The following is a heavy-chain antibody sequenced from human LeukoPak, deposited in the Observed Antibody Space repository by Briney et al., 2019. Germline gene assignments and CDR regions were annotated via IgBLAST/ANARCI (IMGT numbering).Heavy chain of an antibody. D-gene: IGHD3-3*01. CDR2: IYSGGST. J-gene: IGHJ4*02. V-gene: IGHV3-66*02. CDR3: AREEEWLSS. CDR1: GFTVSSNY. Sequence: WGSLRLSCAASGFTVSSNYMSWVRQAPGKGLEWVSVIYSGGSTYYADSVKGRFTISRDNSKNTLYLQMTSLRAEATAVYYCAREEEWLSSWGQGTLVTVSS.